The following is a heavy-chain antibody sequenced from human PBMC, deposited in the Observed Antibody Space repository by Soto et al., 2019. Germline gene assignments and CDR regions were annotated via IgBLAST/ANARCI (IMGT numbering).Heavy chain of an antibody. J-gene: IGHJ5*02. Sequence: SQTLSLTCSISGDSVSRSSAVWNWIRQSPSRGLEWLGRTYYTSKWNNYYAVSVKSRITINADTSKNQFSLQLNSVTPEDTALYYGARSVSGTGTEFDPWGQGTPVTVSS. CDR2: TYYTSKWNN. CDR1: GDSVSRSSAV. CDR3: ARSVSGTGTEFDP. D-gene: IGHD6-19*01. V-gene: IGHV6-1*01.